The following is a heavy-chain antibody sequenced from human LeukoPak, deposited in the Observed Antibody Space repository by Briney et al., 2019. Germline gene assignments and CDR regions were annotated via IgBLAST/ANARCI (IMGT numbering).Heavy chain of an antibody. CDR3: AREVPQGSSSTFDY. CDR1: GGTFSSYA. V-gene: IGHV1-69*05. CDR2: IIPIFGTA. J-gene: IGHJ4*02. D-gene: IGHD6-6*01. Sequence: SVKVSCKASGGTFSSYAISWVRQAPGQGLEWMGGIIPIFGTANYAQKFQGRVTITTDESTSTAYMELSSLRSEDTAVYYCAREVPQGSSSTFDYWGQGTLVTVSS.